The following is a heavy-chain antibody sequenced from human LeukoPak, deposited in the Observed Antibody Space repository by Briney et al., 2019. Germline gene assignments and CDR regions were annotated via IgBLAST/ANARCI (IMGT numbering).Heavy chain of an antibody. D-gene: IGHD2-15*01. CDR1: EFTFSSYW. Sequence: PGGSLRLSCAASEFTFSSYWMHWVRQAPGRGLMWLSHINSDGSYTTYADSVKGRFTISRDNAKNTLYLQMDSLRAEDTAVYYCARDRGGTFDYWGQGTLVTVSS. J-gene: IGHJ4*02. CDR2: INSDGSYT. CDR3: ARDRGGTFDY. V-gene: IGHV3-74*01.